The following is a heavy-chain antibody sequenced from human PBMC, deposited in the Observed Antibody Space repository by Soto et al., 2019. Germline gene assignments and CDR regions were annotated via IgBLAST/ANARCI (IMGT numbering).Heavy chain of an antibody. J-gene: IGHJ6*03. Sequence: QVQLVQSGAEVKKPGASVKVSCKASGYTFTSYDINWVRQATGQGLEWMGWLNPNSGNTGYAQKFQGRVTMTRNTSISTAYVELSSLRSEDTAVYYCARVLPVLPFLGGPQDAYYYIDVWGKGPRSPSP. D-gene: IGHD3-16*01. CDR2: LNPNSGNT. CDR3: ARVLPVLPFLGGPQDAYYYIDV. CDR1: GYTFTSYD. V-gene: IGHV1-8*01.